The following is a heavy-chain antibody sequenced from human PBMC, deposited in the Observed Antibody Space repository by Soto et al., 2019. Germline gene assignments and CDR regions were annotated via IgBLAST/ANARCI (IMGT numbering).Heavy chain of an antibody. J-gene: IGHJ4*02. D-gene: IGHD3-10*01. CDR1: GGSISSGGYY. CDR3: ARGVTMVRGVIHTPYFDY. Sequence: SETLSLTCTVSGGSISSGGYYWSWIRQHPGKGLEWIGYIYYSGSTYYNPSLKSRVTISVDTSKNQFSLKLSSVTAADTAVYYCARGVTMVRGVIHTPYFDYWGQETRVTVSS. CDR2: IYYSGST. V-gene: IGHV4-31*03.